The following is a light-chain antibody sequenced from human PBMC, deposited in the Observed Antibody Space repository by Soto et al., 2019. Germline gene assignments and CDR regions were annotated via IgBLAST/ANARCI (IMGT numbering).Light chain of an antibody. CDR2: DVT. CDR3: SSFTTRSTLV. Sequence: QSALTQPASVSGSPGQSITISCTGTSSDVGGYNYVSWYQQHPGKAPKLVIYDVTNRPSGVSNRFSGSKSGNTASLIISGLQAEDESDYYCSSFTTRSTLVFGGGTKPTVL. J-gene: IGLJ2*01. V-gene: IGLV2-14*01. CDR1: SSDVGGYNY.